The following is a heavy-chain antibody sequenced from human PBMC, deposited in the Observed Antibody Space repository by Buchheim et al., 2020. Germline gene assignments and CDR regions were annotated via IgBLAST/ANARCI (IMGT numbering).Heavy chain of an antibody. J-gene: IGHJ6*02. D-gene: IGHD2/OR15-2a*01. CDR2: ISGSGSST. CDR1: GFTFSDYY. CDR3: ARDVTAFLTFSYYGMDV. V-gene: IGHV3-11*01. Sequence: QVQLVESGGGLVKPGGSLRLSCAASGFTFSDYYMSWIRQVPGKGLEWVSYISGSGSSTYYTDSVKGRFTISRDNARNSLDLQMNSLRAEDTAEYYCARDVTAFLTFSYYGMDVWGQGT.